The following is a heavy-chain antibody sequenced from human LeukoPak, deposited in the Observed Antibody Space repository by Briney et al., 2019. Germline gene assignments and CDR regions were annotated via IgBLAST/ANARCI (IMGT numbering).Heavy chain of an antibody. CDR3: ARDINRYFDWLFSFDP. Sequence: GGSLRLSCAASGFTFSSYSMNWVRQAPGKGLEWVSSISSSSSYIYYADSVKGRFTISRDNAKNSLYLQMNSLRAEDTAVYYCARDINRYFDWLFSFDPWGQGTLVTVSS. CDR1: GFTFSSYS. J-gene: IGHJ5*02. V-gene: IGHV3-21*01. CDR2: ISSSSSYI. D-gene: IGHD3-9*01.